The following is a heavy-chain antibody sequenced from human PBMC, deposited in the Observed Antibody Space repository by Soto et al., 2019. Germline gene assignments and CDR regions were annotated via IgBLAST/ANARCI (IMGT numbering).Heavy chain of an antibody. D-gene: IGHD3-22*01. Sequence: SETLSLTCTVSNGSIRNFYWSWIRQPPGKGLEYIGFIYYSGATYYGPSLKSRVTISVDTSKNQFSLKLSSVTAADTAVYYCARHEGGHYNSRLDFWGQGTLVTVSS. CDR1: NGSIRNFY. V-gene: IGHV4-59*08. J-gene: IGHJ4*02. CDR3: ARHEGGHYNSRLDF. CDR2: IYYSGAT.